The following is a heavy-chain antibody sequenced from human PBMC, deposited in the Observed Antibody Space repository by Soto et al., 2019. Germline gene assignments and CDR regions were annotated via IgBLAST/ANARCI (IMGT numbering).Heavy chain of an antibody. Sequence: QVQLVQSGAEVKKPGASVKVSCKASGFTFTNYDFNWVRQAAGQGLEWMGWMNANTGDTGYAQKFQGRVTMTRDTSISTAYLELSSLRSDDTAMYYCVRDGGPLGDANWHFDPWGRGTLVTVS. J-gene: IGHJ2*01. CDR1: GFTFTNYD. CDR2: MNANTGDT. V-gene: IGHV1-8*01. D-gene: IGHD4-17*01. CDR3: VRDGGPLGDANWHFDP.